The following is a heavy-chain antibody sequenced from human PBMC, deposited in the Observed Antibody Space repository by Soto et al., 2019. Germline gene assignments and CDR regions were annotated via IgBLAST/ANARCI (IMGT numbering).Heavy chain of an antibody. CDR2: LSYDGTYK. Sequence: GGSLRLSCAASGFTFSIFGMHWVRQAPGKGLEWVAVLSYDGTYKYYADSVKGHFTISRDNSKNTLFLQMNSLRPEDTAVYYCAKDQAKYGSGYFYGMDVWGQGTAVTVYS. D-gene: IGHD3-10*01. CDR1: GFTFSIFG. CDR3: AKDQAKYGSGYFYGMDV. V-gene: IGHV3-30*18. J-gene: IGHJ6*02.